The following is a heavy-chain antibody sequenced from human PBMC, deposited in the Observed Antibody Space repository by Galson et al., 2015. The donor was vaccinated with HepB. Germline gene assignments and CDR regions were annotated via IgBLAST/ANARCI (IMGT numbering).Heavy chain of an antibody. CDR2: ISGSGGST. Sequence: SLRLSCAASGFTFSSHAMTWVRQAPGKGLEWVSAISGSGGSTYYADSVKGRFTISRGNSKNTLYLQMNSLRAEDTAVYYCAKDPGYSYVTNFDYWGQGTLVTVSS. V-gene: IGHV3-23*01. CDR1: GFTFSSHA. J-gene: IGHJ4*02. D-gene: IGHD5-18*01. CDR3: AKDPGYSYVTNFDY.